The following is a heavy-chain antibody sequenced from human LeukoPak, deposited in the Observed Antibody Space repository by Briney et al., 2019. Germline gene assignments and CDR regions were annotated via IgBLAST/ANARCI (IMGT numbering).Heavy chain of an antibody. CDR3: ARGGSKQWLVDDS. D-gene: IGHD6-19*01. J-gene: IGHJ4*02. CDR2: IRYSGST. CDR1: GGSVSGYY. V-gene: IGHV4-59*02. Sequence: SETLSLTCTASGGSVSGYYWSWIRQPPGKGLEWIGYIRYSGSTNYNPSFKSRVTISVDTSKNQFSLKLSSVTAADTAIYYCARGGSKQWLVDDSWGQGTLVTVSS.